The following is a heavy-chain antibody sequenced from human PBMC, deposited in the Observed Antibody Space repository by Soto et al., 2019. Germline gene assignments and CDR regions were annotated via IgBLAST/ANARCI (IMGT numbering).Heavy chain of an antibody. J-gene: IGHJ5*02. CDR1: GFPFSSYS. V-gene: IGHV3-21*01. CDR3: ARDTYYYGSGSYGP. Sequence: GGSLSLSCAASGFPFSSYSMNWVRQAPGKGLEWVSSISSSSSYIYYADSVKGRFTISRDNAKNSLYLQMNSLRAEDTAVYYCARDTYYYGSGSYGPWGQGTLVTVSS. D-gene: IGHD3-10*01. CDR2: ISSSSSYI.